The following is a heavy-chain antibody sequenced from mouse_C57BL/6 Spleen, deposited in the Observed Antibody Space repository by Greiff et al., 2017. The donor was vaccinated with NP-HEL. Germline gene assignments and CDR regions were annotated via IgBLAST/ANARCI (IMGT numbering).Heavy chain of an antibody. J-gene: IGHJ2*01. Sequence: QVQLQQSGAELVRPGASVKLSCKASGYTFTDYYINWVKQRPGQGLEWIARIYPGSGNTYYNEKFKGKATLTAEKSSSTAYMQLSSLTSEDSAVYFCASQEQIYYDYDGYYFDYWGQGTTLTVSS. V-gene: IGHV1-76*01. D-gene: IGHD2-4*01. CDR2: IYPGSGNT. CDR3: ASQEQIYYDYDGYYFDY. CDR1: GYTFTDYY.